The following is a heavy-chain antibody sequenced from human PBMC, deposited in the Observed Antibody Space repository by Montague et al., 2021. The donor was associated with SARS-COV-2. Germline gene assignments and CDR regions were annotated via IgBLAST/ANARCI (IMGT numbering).Heavy chain of an antibody. V-gene: IGHV4-59*08. D-gene: IGHD4-11*01. CDR1: GDSISNYS. J-gene: IGHJ6*02. Sequence: SETLSLTCSVSGDSISNYSWSWIWQSPGKGLEWIGYIYYSGSTNYNPSLTSRVTISVDTSKNQVSLKLTSVLAADTAVYYCARHLRVTTVTSHRYRYAMDVWGQGTTVTVSS. CDR3: ARHLRVTTVTSHRYRYAMDV. CDR2: IYYSGST.